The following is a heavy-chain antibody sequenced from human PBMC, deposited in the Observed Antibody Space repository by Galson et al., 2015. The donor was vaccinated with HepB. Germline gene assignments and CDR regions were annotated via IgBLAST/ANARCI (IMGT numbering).Heavy chain of an antibody. V-gene: IGHV1-69*04. Sequence: SVKVSCKASGGTFSSYTVSWVRQAPGQGLEWMGRIIPILGIANYAQKFQGRVTITADKSTSTAYMELSSPRSEDTAVYYCARDRAVAGTLFDYWGQGTLVTVSS. CDR1: GGTFSSYT. CDR2: IIPILGIA. D-gene: IGHD6-19*01. CDR3: ARDRAVAGTLFDY. J-gene: IGHJ4*02.